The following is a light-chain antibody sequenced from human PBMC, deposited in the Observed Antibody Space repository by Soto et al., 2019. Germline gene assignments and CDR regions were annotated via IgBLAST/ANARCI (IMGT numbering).Light chain of an antibody. J-gene: IGKJ4*01. V-gene: IGKV4-1*01. CDR3: QQYYSPPLT. Sequence: SLGERATINCKSSQSVLYSSNNKNYLAWYQQKPGQPPKLLIYWASTRESGVPDRFSGSGSGTDFTLTISSLQAEDVAVYYCQQYYSPPLTFCGGTKVDIK. CDR1: QSVLYSSNNKNY. CDR2: WAS.